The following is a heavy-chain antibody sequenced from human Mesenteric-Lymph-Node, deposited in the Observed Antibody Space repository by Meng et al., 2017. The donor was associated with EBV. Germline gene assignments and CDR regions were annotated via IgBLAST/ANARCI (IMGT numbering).Heavy chain of an antibody. D-gene: IGHD3-22*01. V-gene: IGHV1-18*01. CDR2: ISAYNANT. CDR3: ARISDYDSSGLDN. Sequence: VALGQFGGGVQKPGAYVKVSCKTSGYTFTNFCIPWARQAPGQGLEWMGWISAYNANTDYAQNLQGRVTMTKDTSTSTAYMDLRSLRPDDTAVYYCARISDYDSSGLDNWGQGTLVTVSS. J-gene: IGHJ4*02. CDR1: GYTFTNFC.